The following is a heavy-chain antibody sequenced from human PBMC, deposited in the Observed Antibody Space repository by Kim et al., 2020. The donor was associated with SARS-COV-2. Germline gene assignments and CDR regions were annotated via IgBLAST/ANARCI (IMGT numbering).Heavy chain of an antibody. CDR2: ISSSSSYI. J-gene: IGHJ4*02. D-gene: IGHD3-3*01. V-gene: IGHV3-21*01. Sequence: GGSLRLSCAASGFTFSSYSMNWVRQAPGKGLEWVSSISSSSSYIYYADSVKGRFTISRDNAKNSLYLQMNSLRAEDTAVYYCATPAPAGGISIFGVVIIESDSFDYWGQGTLVTVSS. CDR3: ATPAPAGGISIFGVVIIESDSFDY. CDR1: GFTFSSYS.